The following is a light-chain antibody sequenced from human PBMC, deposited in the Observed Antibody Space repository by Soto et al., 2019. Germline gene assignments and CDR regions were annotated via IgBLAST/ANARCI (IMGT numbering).Light chain of an antibody. V-gene: IGKV1-39*01. CDR2: AAS. CDR3: QQSYSTPPIT. Sequence: IQMTQSPSSLSASEGDRVTITCRASQGIRNDLGWYQQKPGKAPKLLIYAASSLQSGVPSRFSGSGSGTDFTLTISSLQPEDFATYYCQQSYSTPPITFGQGTRLEIK. J-gene: IGKJ5*01. CDR1: QGIRND.